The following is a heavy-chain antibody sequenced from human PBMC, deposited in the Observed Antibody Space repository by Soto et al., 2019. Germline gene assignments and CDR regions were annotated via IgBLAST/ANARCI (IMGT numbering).Heavy chain of an antibody. V-gene: IGHV1-69*12. D-gene: IGHD3-3*01. CDR3: ARGPPSPNYDFWSGYAHSYYYGMDV. CDR2: IIPIFGTA. Sequence: QVQLVQSGAEVKKPGSSVKVSCKASGGTFSSYAISWVRQAPGQGLEWMGGIIPIFGTANYAQKFQGRVTITADESTSTAYMELSSLRSEDTAVYYCARGPPSPNYDFWSGYAHSYYYGMDVWGQGTTVTVSS. J-gene: IGHJ6*02. CDR1: GGTFSSYA.